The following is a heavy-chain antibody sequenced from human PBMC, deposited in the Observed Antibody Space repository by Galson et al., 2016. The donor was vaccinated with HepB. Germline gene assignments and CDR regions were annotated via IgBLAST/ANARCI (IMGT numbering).Heavy chain of an antibody. CDR1: GFTFNRYG. CDR2: ISMSGISR. J-gene: IGHJ6*04. Sequence: RLSCAASGFTFNRYGMTWVRQAPGKGLEDVSSISMSGISRDYAESVKGRFTISRDNSRSMLSLEMNGLKAEDTGVYYCVRGSTAPDVWGKGTTVTVSS. CDR3: VRGSTAPDV. V-gene: IGHV3-23*01. D-gene: IGHD3-16*01.